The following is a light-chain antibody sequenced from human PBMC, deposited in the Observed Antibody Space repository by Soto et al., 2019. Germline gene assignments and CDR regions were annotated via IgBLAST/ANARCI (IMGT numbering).Light chain of an antibody. CDR1: SRDVGDYDY. J-gene: IGLJ1*01. CDR3: SSYTSSSTRG. CDR2: EVS. V-gene: IGLV2-14*03. Sequence: QSALTQPASVSGSPGQAITISCTGTSRDVGDYDYVSWYQPHPDKAPKLMIYEVSNRPSGVSNRFSGSKSVNTATLTSSGLQADDEADYYCSSYTSSSTRGFGTGTKLTVL.